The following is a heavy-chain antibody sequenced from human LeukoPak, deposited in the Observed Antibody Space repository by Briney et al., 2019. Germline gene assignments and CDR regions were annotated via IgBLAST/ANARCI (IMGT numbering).Heavy chain of an antibody. J-gene: IGHJ6*03. V-gene: IGHV4-4*09. CDR3: AKHDTLFGAAHYYMDV. D-gene: IGHD3-3*01. Sequence: PSETLSLTCTVSGGSISTYYWSWIRQPPGKGLEWIGYIYISGNTNYNPSLESRVTISLDTSKNHFSLNLSSATAADTAVYYCAKHDTLFGAAHYYMDVWGKGTTVTVSS. CDR2: IYISGNT. CDR1: GGSISTYY.